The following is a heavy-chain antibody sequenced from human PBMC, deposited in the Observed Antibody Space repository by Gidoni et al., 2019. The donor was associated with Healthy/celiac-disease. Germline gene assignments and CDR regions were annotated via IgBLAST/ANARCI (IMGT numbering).Heavy chain of an antibody. J-gene: IGHJ4*02. CDR3: AKDLWFGELDW. Sequence: EVQLLESGGGLVQPGGSLRLSCAASGITFSSSAMSWVRQAPGTGLEWVSAISGSGGSTYYADSVKGRFTISRDNSKNTLYLQMNSLRAEDTAVYYCAKDLWFGELDWWGQGTLVTVSS. D-gene: IGHD3-10*01. V-gene: IGHV3-23*01. CDR2: ISGSGGST. CDR1: GITFSSSA.